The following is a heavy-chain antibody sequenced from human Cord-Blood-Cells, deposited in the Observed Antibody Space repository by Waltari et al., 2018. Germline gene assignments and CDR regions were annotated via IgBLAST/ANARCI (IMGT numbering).Heavy chain of an antibody. J-gene: IGHJ5*02. CDR3: ARDLRKVGMGWFDP. CDR1: GFTFSSYS. CDR2: ISSSSSTI. D-gene: IGHD1-26*01. V-gene: IGHV3-48*02. Sequence: EVQLVESGGGLVQPGGSLRLSCAASGFTFSSYSMNWVRQAPEKGLEWVSYISSSSSTIYYADSVKGRFTISRDNAKNSLYLQMNSLRDEDTAVYYCARDLRKVGMGWFDPWGQGTQVTVSS.